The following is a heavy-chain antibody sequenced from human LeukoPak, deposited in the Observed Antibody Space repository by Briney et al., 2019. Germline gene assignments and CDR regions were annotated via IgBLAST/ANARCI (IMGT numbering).Heavy chain of an antibody. V-gene: IGHV4-34*01. CDR3: ARGIFYGGRNQYIWFDL. CDR2: SSHSGSS. Sequence: SETLSLTCAVYGGPFRGFFWSWIRQAPGKGLGWIGESSHSGSSNYNPSLKSRITMSLDTSKSQVSLRLTSVTAADTAIYYCARGIFYGGRNQYIWFDLWGQGTLVTVSS. D-gene: IGHD4-23*01. J-gene: IGHJ5*02. CDR1: GGPFRGFF.